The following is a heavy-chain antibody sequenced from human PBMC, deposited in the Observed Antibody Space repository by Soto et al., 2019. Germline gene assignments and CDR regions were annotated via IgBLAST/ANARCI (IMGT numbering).Heavy chain of an antibody. CDR1: GGSISSGDYY. D-gene: IGHD3-9*01. J-gene: IGHJ4*02. V-gene: IGHV4-30-4*01. Sequence: SETLSLTCTVSGGSISSGDYYWSWIRKPPGKGLEWIGYIYYSGSTYYNPSLKSRVTISVDTSKNQFSLKLSSVTAADTAVYYCASSLRYFDWLYDYWGQGTLVTVSS. CDR3: ASSLRYFDWLYDY. CDR2: IYYSGST.